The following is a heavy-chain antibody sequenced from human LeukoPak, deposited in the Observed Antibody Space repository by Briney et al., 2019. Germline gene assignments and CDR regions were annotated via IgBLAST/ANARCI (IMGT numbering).Heavy chain of an antibody. CDR1: GFTFSDYY. CDR2: ISSSDSTV. CDR3: ARRPHGYAYGLDY. D-gene: IGHD5-18*01. J-gene: IGHJ4*02. V-gene: IGHV3-11*01. Sequence: GGSLRLSCSASGFTFSDYYMSWVRQTPRKGMEWLSYISSSDSTVYYADAVKGRFTVSRDNAKNSLYLQMSSLRPEDTAVYYCARRPHGYAYGLDYWGQGTLVTVSS.